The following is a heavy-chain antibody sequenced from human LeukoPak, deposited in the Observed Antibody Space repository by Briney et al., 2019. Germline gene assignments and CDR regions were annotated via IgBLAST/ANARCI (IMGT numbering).Heavy chain of an antibody. Sequence: GGSLRLSCTASGFTFSNYAMSWVRQAPGKGLVWVSRINSDGSSTSYADSVKGRFTISRDNAKNTLYLQMNSLRAEDTAVYYCARSTYYYDSSGLFDYWGQGTLVTVSS. CDR3: ARSTYYYDSSGLFDY. D-gene: IGHD3-22*01. J-gene: IGHJ4*02. CDR2: INSDGSST. CDR1: GFTFSNYA. V-gene: IGHV3-74*01.